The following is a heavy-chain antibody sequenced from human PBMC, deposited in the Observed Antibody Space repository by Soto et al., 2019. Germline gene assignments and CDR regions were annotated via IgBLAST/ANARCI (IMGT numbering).Heavy chain of an antibody. CDR1: GFTFGTYA. V-gene: IGHV3-23*01. CDR3: AKGLARADY. J-gene: IGHJ4*02. Sequence: GGSLRLSCAASGFTFGTYAMTWVRQAPGKGLEWVSSLSDSGGSTYYAGSVKGRFTISRDNSKNTLYLQMNSLRAEDTAVYYCAKGLARADYWGQGTLVTVSS. CDR2: LSDSGGST.